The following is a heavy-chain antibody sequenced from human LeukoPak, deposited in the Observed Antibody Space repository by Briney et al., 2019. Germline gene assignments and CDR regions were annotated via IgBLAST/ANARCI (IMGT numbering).Heavy chain of an antibody. CDR1: GYTFSNYG. V-gene: IGHV1-18*01. D-gene: IGHD2-2*02. Sequence: ASVKVSCKASGYTFSNYGISWLRQAPGQGLEWMGWISVYNGDTNYAQKFQGRVTMTTDRSTNTAPLELRSLRSDDTAVYYCARESSVVVVPAAIVYWGQGTLVTVSS. CDR3: ARESSVVVVPAAIVY. J-gene: IGHJ4*02. CDR2: ISVYNGDT.